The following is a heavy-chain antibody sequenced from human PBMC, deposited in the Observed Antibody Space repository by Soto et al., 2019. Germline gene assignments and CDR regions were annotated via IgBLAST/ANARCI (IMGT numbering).Heavy chain of an antibody. CDR3: ARDIELIGYNYAMDV. D-gene: IGHD2-8*01. CDR2: ISTSGTT. CDR1: GVSISSSS. J-gene: IGHJ6*02. V-gene: IGHV4-4*07. Sequence: PAGSLSLTCTVSGVSISSSSLNLIRQPTGKGLEWIGHISTSGTTNYNPSLKSRVAMSIDTSKNPFSLRLSSVTAADTDVYYCARDIELIGYNYAMDVWGQGTMVTVSS.